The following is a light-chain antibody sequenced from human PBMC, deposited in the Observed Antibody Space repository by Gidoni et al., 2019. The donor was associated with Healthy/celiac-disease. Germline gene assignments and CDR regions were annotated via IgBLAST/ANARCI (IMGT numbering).Light chain of an antibody. Sequence: QSALTQPPSASGSPGQSVTISCTGTSSDVGGYNYVSWYQQHPGKAHKLMIYEVSKRPSGVPDRFAGSKSGNTASLTVSGLQAEDEADYYCSSYAGSNYVFGTGTKVTVL. V-gene: IGLV2-8*01. CDR3: SSYAGSNYV. J-gene: IGLJ1*01. CDR1: SSDVGGYNY. CDR2: EVS.